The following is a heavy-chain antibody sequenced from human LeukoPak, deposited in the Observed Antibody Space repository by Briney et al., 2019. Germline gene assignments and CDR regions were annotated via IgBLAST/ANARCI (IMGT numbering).Heavy chain of an antibody. Sequence: GASVKVSCKASGYTFTSYDINWVRQATGQGLEWMGWMNPNSGNTGYAQKFQGRVTMTRNTSISTAYMELSRLRSDDTAVCYCARDKGVTVTNRKVFGYWGQGTLVTVSS. V-gene: IGHV1-8*01. CDR3: ARDKGVTVTNRKVFGY. J-gene: IGHJ4*02. CDR2: MNPNSGNT. CDR1: GYTFTSYD. D-gene: IGHD4-17*01.